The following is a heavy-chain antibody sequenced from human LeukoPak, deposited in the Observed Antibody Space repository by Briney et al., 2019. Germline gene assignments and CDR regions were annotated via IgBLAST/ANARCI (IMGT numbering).Heavy chain of an antibody. CDR1: GYSISSGYY. CDR3: ARVGAAAGGF. V-gene: IGHV4-38-2*02. CDR2: IYHSGST. D-gene: IGHD6-13*01. J-gene: IGHJ4*02. Sequence: SETLSLTCTVPGYSISSGYYWGWIRQPPGKGLEWIGSIYHSGSTYFNPSLKSRVNILVDTSKNQFSLKLSSVTAADTAVYYCARVGAAAGGFWGQGTLVTVSS.